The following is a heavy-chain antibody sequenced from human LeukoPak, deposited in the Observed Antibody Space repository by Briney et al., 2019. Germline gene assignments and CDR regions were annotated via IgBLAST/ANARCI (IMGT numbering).Heavy chain of an antibody. CDR3: ARLWFGNGRTFDP. Sequence: SETLSLTCTVSGGSIIGSNYYWAWIRQPPAKELEWLATVYNSGTTYYTPSLKSRATISVDTSKDQFSLKLDSVTAADTALYYCARLWFGNGRTFDPWGQGTLVTVSS. CDR2: VYNSGTT. J-gene: IGHJ5*02. CDR1: GGSIIGSNYY. D-gene: IGHD3-10*01. V-gene: IGHV4-39*01.